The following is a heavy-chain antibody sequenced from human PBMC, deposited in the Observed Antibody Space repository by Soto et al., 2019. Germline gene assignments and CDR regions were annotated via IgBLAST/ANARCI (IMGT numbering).Heavy chain of an antibody. D-gene: IGHD6-13*01. CDR1: GGSVSSGSYY. CDR3: GRLHISGSWEFDS. Sequence: QVQLQESGPGLVKPSETLSLTCTVSGGSVSSGSYYWSWIRQPPGKGLEWIGFIYYSGRANYNASLKRRVNILVDSSKKQFARKVTSVIAADTAVYYCGRLHISGSWEFDSWGQGTLLTVS. J-gene: IGHJ4*02. V-gene: IGHV4-61*01. CDR2: IYYSGRA.